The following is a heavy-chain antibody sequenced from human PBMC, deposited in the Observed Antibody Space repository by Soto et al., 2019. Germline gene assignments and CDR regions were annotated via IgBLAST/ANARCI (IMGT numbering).Heavy chain of an antibody. CDR1: GFIADDYA. J-gene: IGHJ4*02. Sequence: EVQLVESGGGLVQPGRSLRLSCVASGFIADDYAMHWVRQAPGKGLEWVSGISSNSATINYADSVKGRFTISSDNAKNSLFLQMNSLRPEDTAFYYCVKDMKWGGMTPIHYFDSCGQGTLVTVSS. D-gene: IGHD2-21*02. CDR3: VKDMKWGGMTPIHYFDS. CDR2: ISSNSATI. V-gene: IGHV3-9*02.